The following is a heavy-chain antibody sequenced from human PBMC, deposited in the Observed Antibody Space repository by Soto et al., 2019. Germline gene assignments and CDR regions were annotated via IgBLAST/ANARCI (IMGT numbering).Heavy chain of an antibody. D-gene: IGHD3-22*01. J-gene: IGHJ4*02. CDR1: GGTFSSYS. Sequence: SVKVSCKASGGTFSSYSISWVRQAPGQGLEWMGGIIPIFGTANYAQKFQGRVTITADESTSTAYMELSSLRSEDTAVYYCARGSSSGYYQFDYWGQATLVTVPS. CDR3: ARGSSSGYYQFDY. CDR2: IIPIFGTA. V-gene: IGHV1-69*13.